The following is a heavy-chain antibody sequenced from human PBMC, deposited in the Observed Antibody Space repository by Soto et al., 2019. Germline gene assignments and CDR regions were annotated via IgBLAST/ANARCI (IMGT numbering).Heavy chain of an antibody. CDR3: ARGVVPAAIDAISYYYYMDV. D-gene: IGHD2-2*01. Sequence: PSETLSLTCAVYGGSFSGYYWSWIRQPPGKGLEWIGEINHSGSTNYNPSLKSRVTISVDTSKNQFSLKLSSVTAADTAVYYCARGVVPAAIDAISYYYYMDVWGKGTTVTVSS. CDR2: INHSGST. V-gene: IGHV4-34*01. CDR1: GGSFSGYY. J-gene: IGHJ6*03.